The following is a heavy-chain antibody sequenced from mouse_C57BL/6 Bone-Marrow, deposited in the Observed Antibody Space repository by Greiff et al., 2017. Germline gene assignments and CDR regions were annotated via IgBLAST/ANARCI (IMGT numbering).Heavy chain of an antibody. V-gene: IGHV14-2*01. J-gene: IGHJ4*01. CDR2: IDPEDGET. CDR3: ARGGMDY. Sequence: EVKLMESGAELVKPGASVKLSCTASGFNIQDYYMDWVKQRTEQGLEWIGRIDPEDGETEYAPKFQGKVTITAYKSSNTAYLQLSSLSAEDTAVYCLARGGMDYWGQGTSVTGSS. CDR1: GFNIQDYY.